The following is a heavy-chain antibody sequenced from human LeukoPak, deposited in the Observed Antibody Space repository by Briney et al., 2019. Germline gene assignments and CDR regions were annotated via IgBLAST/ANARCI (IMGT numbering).Heavy chain of an antibody. CDR3: AREGVSGSTTFDI. Sequence: GGSLRLSCAASGFTFSSYWMSWVRQAPGEGLEWVANIKQDGSEKYYVDSVKGRFTISRDNAKNSLYLQMSSLRVEDTAVYYCAREGVSGSTTFDIWGQGTVVTVSS. CDR2: IKQDGSEK. CDR1: GFTFSSYW. D-gene: IGHD3-22*01. J-gene: IGHJ3*02. V-gene: IGHV3-7*01.